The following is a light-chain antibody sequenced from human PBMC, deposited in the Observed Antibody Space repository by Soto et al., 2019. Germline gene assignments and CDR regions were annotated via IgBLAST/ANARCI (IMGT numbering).Light chain of an antibody. CDR2: DVS. CDR1: QSVSNS. Sequence: EIVLTQYPATLSLSPGERATLSCWASQSVSNSLAWYQQRPGQSPRLLIYDVSTRAPGIPARFGGSGSGTDFTLTISSLETEDFAVYYCQQRTNWSLTFGGGTKVDIK. V-gene: IGKV3-11*01. J-gene: IGKJ4*01. CDR3: QQRTNWSLT.